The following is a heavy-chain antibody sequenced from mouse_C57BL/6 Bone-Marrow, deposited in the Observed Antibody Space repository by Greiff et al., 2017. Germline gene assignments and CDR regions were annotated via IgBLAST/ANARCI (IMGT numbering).Heavy chain of an antibody. CDR2: LSNGGGST. Sequence: EVKLVESGGGLVQPGGSLQLSCAASGFTFSDYYMYWVRQTPEKRLEWVAYLSNGGGSTYYPDTVKGRFTISRDNAKNTLYLQMSRLKSEDTAMYYCARHRWLLSMDYWGQGTSVTGSS. V-gene: IGHV5-12*01. D-gene: IGHD2-3*01. CDR3: ARHRWLLSMDY. J-gene: IGHJ4*01. CDR1: GFTFSDYY.